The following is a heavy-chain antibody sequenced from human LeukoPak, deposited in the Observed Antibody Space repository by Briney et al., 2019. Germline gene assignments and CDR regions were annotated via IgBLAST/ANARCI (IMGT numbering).Heavy chain of an antibody. CDR3: ATLQVGYNFDY. V-gene: IGHV4-30-4*08. J-gene: IGHJ4*02. D-gene: IGHD2-8*02. CDR2: IYYSGST. Sequence: PSETLSLTCTVSGVSISSGDYYWSWIRQPPGKGLEWIGYIYYSGSTYYNPSLKSRVTISVDTSKNQFSLKLSSVTAADTAVCYCATLQVGYNFDYWGQGTLVTVSS. CDR1: GVSISSGDYY.